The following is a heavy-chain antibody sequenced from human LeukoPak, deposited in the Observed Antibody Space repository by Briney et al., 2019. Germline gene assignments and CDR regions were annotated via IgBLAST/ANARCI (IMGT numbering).Heavy chain of an antibody. CDR2: INHSGST. Sequence: SETLSLTCAVYGGSFSGYYWSWIRQPPGKGLEWIGEINHSGSTNYNPSLKSRVTISVDTSKNQSSLKLSSVTAADTAVYYCAREKWFGEWGGFDYWGQGTLVTVSS. V-gene: IGHV4-34*01. D-gene: IGHD3-10*01. CDR1: GGSFSGYY. J-gene: IGHJ4*02. CDR3: AREKWFGEWGGFDY.